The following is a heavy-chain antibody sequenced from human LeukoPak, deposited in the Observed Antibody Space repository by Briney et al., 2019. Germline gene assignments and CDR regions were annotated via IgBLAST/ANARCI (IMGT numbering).Heavy chain of an antibody. CDR2: INPNSGGT. CDR1: GYTFTGYY. V-gene: IGHV1-2*06. Sequence: ASVRVSCKASGYTFTGYYMHWVRQAPGQGLGWMGRINPNSGGTNYAQKFQGRVTMTRDTSISTAYMELSRLRSDDTAVYYCASLYYYDSSGYYRDYWGQGTLVTVSS. D-gene: IGHD3-22*01. CDR3: ASLYYYDSSGYYRDY. J-gene: IGHJ4*02.